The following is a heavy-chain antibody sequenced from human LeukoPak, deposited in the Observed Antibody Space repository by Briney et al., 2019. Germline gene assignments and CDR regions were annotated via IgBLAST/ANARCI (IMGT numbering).Heavy chain of an antibody. J-gene: IGHJ6*02. CDR3: ARVTSSSWYVSLWYYYGMDV. CDR1: GYTFTSYG. CDR2: ISAYNGNT. V-gene: IGHV1-18*01. D-gene: IGHD6-13*01. Sequence: ASVKVSCKASGYTFTSYGISWVRQAPGQGLEWMGWISAYNGNTNYAQKLQGRVTMTTDTSTSTAYMELRSLRSDDTAVYYCARVTSSSWYVSLWYYYGMDVWGQGTTVTVSS.